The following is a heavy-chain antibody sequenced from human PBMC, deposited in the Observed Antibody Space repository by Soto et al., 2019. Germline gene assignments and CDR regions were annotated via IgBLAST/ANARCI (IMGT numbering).Heavy chain of an antibody. Sequence: PGGSLRLSCAASGFTFSSYSMNWVRQAPGKGLEWVSSISTSSGYIYYADSVRGRFTISRDNAKNSLFLQMNSLRAEDTAVYYCASGGNIVVLPPVPLDPWGQGTLVTVSS. J-gene: IGHJ5*02. CDR1: GFTFSSYS. V-gene: IGHV3-21*01. D-gene: IGHD2-2*01. CDR2: ISTSSGYI. CDR3: ASGGNIVVLPPVPLDP.